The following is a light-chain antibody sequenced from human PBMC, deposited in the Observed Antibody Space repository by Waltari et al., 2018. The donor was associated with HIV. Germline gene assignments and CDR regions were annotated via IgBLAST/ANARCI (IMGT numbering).Light chain of an antibody. CDR1: NSDVGGYTF. Sequence: QSALTQPASVSGSPGQSITISCTGINSDVGGYTFVSWYQQHPGRAPKLLIYEVSYRPSSVSTRLSGSMSGDTASLTISGLQAEDEADYYCSSYTSTWGVFGGGTKLTVL. CDR2: EVS. V-gene: IGLV2-14*01. J-gene: IGLJ3*02. CDR3: SSYTSTWGV.